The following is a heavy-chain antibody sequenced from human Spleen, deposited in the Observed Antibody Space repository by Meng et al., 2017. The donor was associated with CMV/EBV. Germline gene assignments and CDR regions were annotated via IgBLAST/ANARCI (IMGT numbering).Heavy chain of an antibody. CDR3: AKEGCTSTSCYNNC. D-gene: IGHD2-2*02. CDR2: ISGSGGIT. V-gene: IGHV3-23*01. CDR1: GFTFSTYG. J-gene: IGHJ4*02. Sequence: GGSLRLSCAASGFTFSTYGMSWVRQAPGKGLEWVSTISGSGGITYYADSVKGRFTISRDNSKNTLYLQMNSLRAEDTAVYYCAKEGCTSTSCYNNCWGQGTLVTVSS.